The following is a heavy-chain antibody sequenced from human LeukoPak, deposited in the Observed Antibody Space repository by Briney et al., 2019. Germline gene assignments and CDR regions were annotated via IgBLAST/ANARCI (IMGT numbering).Heavy chain of an antibody. V-gene: IGHV4-59*08. CDR1: GGSISSYY. CDR2: IYYSGST. J-gene: IGHJ4*02. Sequence: SETLSLTCTVSGGSISSYYWSWIRQPPGKGLEWIGYIYYSGSTNYNPSLKSRVTISVDTSKNQFSLKLSSVTAADTAVYYCARQGCSSTSCYTGRFDYWGQGTLVTVSS. D-gene: IGHD2-2*02. CDR3: ARQGCSSTSCYTGRFDY.